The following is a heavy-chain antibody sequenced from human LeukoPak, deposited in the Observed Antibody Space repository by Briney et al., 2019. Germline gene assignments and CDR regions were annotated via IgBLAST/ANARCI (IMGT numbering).Heavy chain of an antibody. Sequence: SETLSLTCAVSGGSISSNSYYWGWVRQSPGKGLEWIGAIYYSGNTYYSPSLKSRVTISADTSKNQFSLKLSSVTAADTAVYYCARGTSGSGSWFFDLWGRGTLVTVSS. J-gene: IGHJ2*01. D-gene: IGHD3-10*01. V-gene: IGHV4-39*07. CDR2: IYYSGNT. CDR3: ARGTSGSGSWFFDL. CDR1: GGSISSNSYY.